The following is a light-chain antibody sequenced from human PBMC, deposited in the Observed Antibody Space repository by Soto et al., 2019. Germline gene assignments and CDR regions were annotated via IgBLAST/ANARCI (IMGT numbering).Light chain of an antibody. Sequence: SVLTQPASVSGSPGQSITISCTGTSSDVGSYNLVPWYQQHPGKAPKLMIYEVSKRPSGVSNRFSGSKSGNTASLTISGLQAEDEADYYCCSYAGSKVFGTGTKVTVL. V-gene: IGLV2-23*02. CDR2: EVS. J-gene: IGLJ1*01. CDR3: CSYAGSKV. CDR1: SSDVGSYNL.